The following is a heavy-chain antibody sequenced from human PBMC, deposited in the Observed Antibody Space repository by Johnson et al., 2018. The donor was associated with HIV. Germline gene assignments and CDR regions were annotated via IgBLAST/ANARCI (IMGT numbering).Heavy chain of an antibody. J-gene: IGHJ3*02. D-gene: IGHD6-19*01. CDR3: ARGKKQWLDEDAFDI. CDR1: GLTFSDYY. Sequence: VQLVESGGGLVKPGGSLRLSCAAPGLTFSDYYMTWIRQAPGKGLEWVSYISSSGSTMYYADSVKGRFTISRDNAKNSLYLQMNSLRAEDTAVYYCARGKKQWLDEDAFDIWGQGTMVTVSS. V-gene: IGHV3-11*01. CDR2: ISSSGSTM.